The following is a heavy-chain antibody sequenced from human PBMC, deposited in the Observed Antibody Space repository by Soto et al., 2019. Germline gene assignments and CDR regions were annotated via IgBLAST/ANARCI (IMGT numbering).Heavy chain of an antibody. Sequence: EVHLLESGGGLVQPGGSLRLSCAASGFTFSSHWMHWVRHAPGKGLVWVSRINNDGTSTGYADSVRGRFTISRDNEKHTLELHNNSPRDADTAVYSCVRDTCVTRLDYWGQGTLVPVSS. D-gene: IGHD2-21*02. CDR3: VRDTCVTRLDY. CDR1: GFTFSSHW. J-gene: IGHJ4*02. CDR2: INNDGTST. V-gene: IGHV3-74*01.